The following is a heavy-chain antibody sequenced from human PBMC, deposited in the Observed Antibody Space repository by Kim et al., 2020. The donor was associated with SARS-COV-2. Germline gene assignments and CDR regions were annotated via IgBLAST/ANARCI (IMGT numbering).Heavy chain of an antibody. J-gene: IGHJ3*02. CDR3: AREFSCSSTSCYADAFDI. CDR1: GGSISSYY. Sequence: SETLSLTCTVSGGSISSYYWSWIRQPPGKGLEWIGYIYYSGSTNYNPSLKSRVTISVDTSKNQFSLKLSSVTAADTAVYYCAREFSCSSTSCYADAFDIWGQGKMVTVSS. V-gene: IGHV4-59*01. D-gene: IGHD2-2*01. CDR2: IYYSGST.